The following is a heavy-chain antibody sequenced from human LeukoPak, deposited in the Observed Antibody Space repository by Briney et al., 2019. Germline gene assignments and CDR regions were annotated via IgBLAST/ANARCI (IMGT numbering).Heavy chain of an antibody. CDR3: ARDLVTVTKGFDI. D-gene: IGHD4-17*01. CDR2: ISYIGTT. V-gene: IGHV4-59*11. J-gene: IGHJ3*02. CDR1: GDSFSSHY. Sequence: SETLSLTCAVSGDSFSSHYWTWIRQPPGRGLEWIGYISYIGTTNYNPSLKSRVTISIDTSKNQFSLKLSSVTTADTAVYYCARDLVTVTKGFDIWGLGTMVSDSS.